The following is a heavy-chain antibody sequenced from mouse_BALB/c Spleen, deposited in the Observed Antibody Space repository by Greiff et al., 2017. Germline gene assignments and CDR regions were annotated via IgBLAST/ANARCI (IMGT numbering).Heavy chain of an antibody. D-gene: IGHD2-4*01. CDR1: GFTFSSYA. V-gene: IGHV5-6-5*01. CDR3: ARGYDDAWFAY. J-gene: IGHJ3*01. CDR2: ISSGGST. Sequence: EVQGVESGGGLVKPGGSLKLSCAASGFTFSSYAMSWVRQTPEKRLEWVASISSGGSTYYPDSVKGRFTISRDNARNILYLQMSSLRSEDTAMYYCARGYDDAWFAYWGQGTLVTVSA.